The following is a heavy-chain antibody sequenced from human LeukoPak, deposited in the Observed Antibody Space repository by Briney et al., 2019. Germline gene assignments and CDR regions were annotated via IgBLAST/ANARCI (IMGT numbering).Heavy chain of an antibody. D-gene: IGHD3-16*01. Sequence: PSETLSLTCTVSGGSINSHYWSWIRQSPGKGLEWIGYIYFTGSTNYSPSLKSRVTMSVDRSKNQFSLNLRSVTAGDTAVYFCARGLGRWDFDYWGQGTRVTVSS. J-gene: IGHJ4*02. V-gene: IGHV4-59*11. CDR3: ARGLGRWDFDY. CDR2: IYFTGST. CDR1: GGSINSHY.